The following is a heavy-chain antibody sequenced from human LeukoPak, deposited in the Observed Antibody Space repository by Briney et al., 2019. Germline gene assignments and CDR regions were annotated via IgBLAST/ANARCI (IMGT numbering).Heavy chain of an antibody. V-gene: IGHV4-59*01. CDR1: GGSFSGYY. J-gene: IGHJ4*02. CDR3: ARDAVVGSYSGYDHYFDY. Sequence: SETLSLTCAVYGGSFSGYYWSWIRQPPGKGLEWIGYIYSTGNTNYNPSLKRRVTISTETSKNQFSLKLTSVTAADTAVYYCARDAVVGSYSGYDHYFDYWGQGTLVTVSS. D-gene: IGHD5-12*01. CDR2: IYSTGNT.